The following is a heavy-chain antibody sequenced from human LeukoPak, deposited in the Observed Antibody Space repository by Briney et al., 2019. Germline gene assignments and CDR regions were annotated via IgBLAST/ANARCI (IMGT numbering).Heavy chain of an antibody. V-gene: IGHV3-48*04. CDR3: ARDVPCGGDCYYFDY. CDR2: ISSSSSTI. Sequence: GGSLRLSCAASGFTFSSYSMNWVRQAPGKGLEWVSYISSSSSTIYYADSVKGRFTISRDNAKNSLYLQMNSLRAEDTAVYYCARDVPCGGDCYYFDYWGQGTLVAVSS. CDR1: GFTFSSYS. D-gene: IGHD2-21*02. J-gene: IGHJ4*02.